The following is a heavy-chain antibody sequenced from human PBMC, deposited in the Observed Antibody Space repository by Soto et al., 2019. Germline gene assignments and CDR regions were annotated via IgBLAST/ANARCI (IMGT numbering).Heavy chain of an antibody. CDR1: GFTFGNYG. CDR3: AKGGGSARDFDY. D-gene: IGHD1-26*01. Sequence: QVHLVDSGGDVVQPGGSLRLSCTGSGFTFGNYGMHWVRQAPGKGLEWVASTSYDGNNKYYADSLKGRFTISRDNSKKMVYLQMTSLGPEDTAVYYCAKGGGSARDFDYWGQGTTVTVTS. CDR2: TSYDGNNK. J-gene: IGHJ4*02. V-gene: IGHV3-30*18.